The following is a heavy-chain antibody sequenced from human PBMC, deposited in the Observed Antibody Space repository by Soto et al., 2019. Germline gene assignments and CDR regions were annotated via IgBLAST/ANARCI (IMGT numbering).Heavy chain of an antibody. Sequence: EVQLLESGGSLVQPGGSLRLSCAASGFTFNKCAMSWVRQAPGKGLEWVSALSASGATTFYADSVRGRFTISRDNSKNTPYLQMNSLRVEDTAVYYCAKDGGGDGYNPTRFDSWGQGTLVTVSS. J-gene: IGHJ4*02. V-gene: IGHV3-23*01. D-gene: IGHD2-21*01. CDR1: GFTFNKCA. CDR2: LSASGATT. CDR3: AKDGGGDGYNPTRFDS.